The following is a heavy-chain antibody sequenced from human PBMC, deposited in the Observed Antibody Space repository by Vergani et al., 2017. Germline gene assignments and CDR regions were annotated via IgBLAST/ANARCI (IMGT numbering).Heavy chain of an antibody. J-gene: IGHJ4*02. CDR1: EYIFGNYC. V-gene: IGHV5-51*01. CDR3: ARHTTYTDS. Sequence: EVELVQSGPEMTKPGESLKISCKGSEYIFGNYCIGWVRQMPGKGLEWMGIIYPADSDTRYSPSFQGQVTISADKSISTAFLQWDSLKASDTALYYCARHTTYTDSWGQGTLVTVSS. CDR2: IYPADSDT. D-gene: IGHD1-1*01.